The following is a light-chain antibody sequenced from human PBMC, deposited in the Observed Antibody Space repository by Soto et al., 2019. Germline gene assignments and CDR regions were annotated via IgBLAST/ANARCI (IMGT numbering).Light chain of an antibody. V-gene: IGKV3-15*01. CDR3: QQLNSYPLT. Sequence: EIVMTQSPATLSVSPGERATLSCRASQSLSSNLAWYQQKPGQAPRLLIYGASTRATGIPARFSGSGSGTEFTLTISSLQSEDFATYYCQQLNSYPLTFGGGTKVEI. J-gene: IGKJ4*01. CDR1: QSLSSN. CDR2: GAS.